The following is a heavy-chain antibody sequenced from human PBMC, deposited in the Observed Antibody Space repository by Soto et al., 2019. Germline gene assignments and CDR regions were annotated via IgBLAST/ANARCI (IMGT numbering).Heavy chain of an antibody. D-gene: IGHD5-18*01. Sequence: ASVKVSCKVSGYTLTELSMHWVRQAPGKGLEWMGGFDPEDGETIYAQKFQGRVTMTEDTSTDTAYMELSSLRSEDTAVYYCATDIDTAMVFSFRRREAFDIWGQGTMVTVSS. CDR1: GYTLTELS. CDR3: ATDIDTAMVFSFRRREAFDI. J-gene: IGHJ3*02. V-gene: IGHV1-24*01. CDR2: FDPEDGET.